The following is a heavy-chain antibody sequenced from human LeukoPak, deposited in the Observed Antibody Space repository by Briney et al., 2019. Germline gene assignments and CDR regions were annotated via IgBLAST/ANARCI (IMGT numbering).Heavy chain of an antibody. CDR1: GFNFSFYV. CDR2: LSGSGGTTSYTA. J-gene: IGHJ6*03. CDR3: ARDPHYDYYYYIDV. Sequence: GGSLRLSCAASGFNFSFYVMSWVRQAPGKGLEWVSVLSGSGGTTSYTAYYADSVKGRFTISRDNAKNSLYLQMNSLRAEDTAVYYCARDPHYDYYYYIDVWGKGTTVTVSS. V-gene: IGHV3-23*01.